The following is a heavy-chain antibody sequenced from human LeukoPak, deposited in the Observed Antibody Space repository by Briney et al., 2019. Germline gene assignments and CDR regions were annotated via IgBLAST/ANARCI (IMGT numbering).Heavy chain of an antibody. CDR3: AKPSTSSRGGY. D-gene: IGHD2-2*01. Sequence: GGSLRLSCAASGFTFSSYAMSWVRQAPGKGLEWVSAISGSGGSTYYADSVKGRFTISRDNSKNTLYLQMNSLRAEGTAVYYCAKPSTSSRGGYWGQGTLVTVSS. J-gene: IGHJ4*02. CDR1: GFTFSSYA. V-gene: IGHV3-23*01. CDR2: ISGSGGST.